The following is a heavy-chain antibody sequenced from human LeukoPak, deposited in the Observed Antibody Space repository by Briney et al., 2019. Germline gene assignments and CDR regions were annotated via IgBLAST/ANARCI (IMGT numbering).Heavy chain of an antibody. CDR3: ARDGDYGDYGRHFDY. V-gene: IGHV3-48*03. CDR1: GFTFSSYE. CDR2: ISSSGSTI. Sequence: GGSLRLSCAASGFTFSSYEMNWVRQAPGKGLEWVSYISSSGSTIYYADSVKGRFTISRDNAKNSLYLQMNSLRAEDTAVYYCARDGDYGDYGRHFDYWGQGTLVTVSS. D-gene: IGHD4-17*01. J-gene: IGHJ4*02.